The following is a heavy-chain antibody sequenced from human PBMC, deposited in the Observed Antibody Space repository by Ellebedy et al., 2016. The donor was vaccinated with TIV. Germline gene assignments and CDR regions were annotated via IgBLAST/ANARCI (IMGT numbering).Heavy chain of an antibody. Sequence: GGSLRLSXAASGFTFRDYAMSWVRQAPGKGLEWVSGITGRADNTSYAASVKGRFIISRDNSKNTLYLQMNSLRAEDTAVYYCARVRIVQGVAARYYYGMDVWGQGTTVTVSS. CDR1: GFTFRDYA. CDR2: ITGRADNT. CDR3: ARVRIVQGVAARYYYGMDV. V-gene: IGHV3-23*01. J-gene: IGHJ6*02. D-gene: IGHD6-6*01.